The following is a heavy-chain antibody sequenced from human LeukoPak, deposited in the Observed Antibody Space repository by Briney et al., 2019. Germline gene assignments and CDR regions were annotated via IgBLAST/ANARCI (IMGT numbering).Heavy chain of an antibody. CDR2: IYSGGST. D-gene: IGHD2-2*01. Sequence: GGSLRLSCAASGFTVSSNYMSWVRQAPGKGLEWVSVIYSGGSTYYADSVKGRFTISRDNTKNSLYLQMNSLRAEDTAVYYCARVGYCSTTSCYWRAFDYWGQGTLVTVSS. V-gene: IGHV3-53*01. CDR1: GFTVSSNY. CDR3: ARVGYCSTTSCYWRAFDY. J-gene: IGHJ4*02.